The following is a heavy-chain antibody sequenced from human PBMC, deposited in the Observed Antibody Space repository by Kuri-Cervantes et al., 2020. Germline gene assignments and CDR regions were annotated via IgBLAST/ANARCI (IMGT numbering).Heavy chain of an antibody. CDR3: AKTSPGPYDFWSGYSRGGYYYYGMDV. V-gene: IGHV3-7*03. Sequence: LSLTCAVYGGSFSGYYWSWVRQAPGKGLEWVANIKQDGSEKYYVDSVKGRFTISRDNAKNSLYLQMNSLRAEDTAVYYCAKTSPGPYDFWSGYSRGGYYYYGMDVWGQGTTVTVSS. D-gene: IGHD3-3*01. CDR2: IKQDGSEK. CDR1: GGSFSGYY. J-gene: IGHJ6*02.